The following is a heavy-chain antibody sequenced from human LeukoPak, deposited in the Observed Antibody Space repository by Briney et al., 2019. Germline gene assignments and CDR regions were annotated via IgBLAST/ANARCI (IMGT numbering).Heavy chain of an antibody. Sequence: GGSLRLSCAASGFTLSSYSMNWVRPAPGEGLEWGSIISSSRSYIYYGDSVKGRLTISRDNAKNSLYLQMNSLRAEDTAVYYCARNSDWGCSGGTCYNYEGYWGQGTLVTVSS. CDR3: ARNSDWGCSGGTCYNYEGY. CDR2: ISSSRSYI. D-gene: IGHD2-15*01. J-gene: IGHJ4*02. CDR1: GFTLSSYS. V-gene: IGHV3-21*05.